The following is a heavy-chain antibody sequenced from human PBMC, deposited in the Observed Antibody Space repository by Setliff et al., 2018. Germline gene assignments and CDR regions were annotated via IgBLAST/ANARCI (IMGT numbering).Heavy chain of an antibody. CDR3: ARTDYYYYYIDV. CDR2: FDPEDGET. CDR1: GYTLTELS. J-gene: IGHJ6*03. Sequence: VKVSCKVSGYTLTELSMHWVRQAPGKGLEWMGGFDPEDGETIYAQKFQGRVTMTEDTSTDTAYMELSSLRSEDTAVYYCARTDYYYYYIDVWGKGTTVTVSS. D-gene: IGHD1-1*01. V-gene: IGHV1-24*01.